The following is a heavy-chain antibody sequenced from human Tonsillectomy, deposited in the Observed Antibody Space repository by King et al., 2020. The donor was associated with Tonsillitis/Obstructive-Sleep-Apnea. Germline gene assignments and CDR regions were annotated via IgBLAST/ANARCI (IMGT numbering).Heavy chain of an antibody. D-gene: IGHD3-16*01. J-gene: IGHJ2*01. CDR2: IYHSGST. CDR1: GGSISSGGYS. CDR3: ARVAWGEHWYFDL. Sequence: LQLQESGSGLVKPSQTLSLTCAVSGGSISSGGYSWSWIRQPPGKGLEWIGYIYHSGSTDYNPSLKSRVTISVDRSKNQFSLKLSSVTAADTAVYYCARVAWGEHWYFDLWGRGTLVTVSS. V-gene: IGHV4-30-2*01.